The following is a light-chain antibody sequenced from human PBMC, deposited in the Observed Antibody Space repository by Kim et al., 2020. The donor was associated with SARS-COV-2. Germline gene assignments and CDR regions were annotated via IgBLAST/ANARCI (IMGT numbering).Light chain of an antibody. CDR3: QQYSTYSYS. CDR2: DAT. Sequence: SASIGDRVSITGRARQSVDRWLAWYQQRPGKAPKLLIYDATDLKSGVPSRFSGRGSGTEFTLTITSLQPDDFGTYYCQQYSTYSYSLGQGTKLEI. J-gene: IGKJ2*03. CDR1: QSVDRW. V-gene: IGKV1-5*01.